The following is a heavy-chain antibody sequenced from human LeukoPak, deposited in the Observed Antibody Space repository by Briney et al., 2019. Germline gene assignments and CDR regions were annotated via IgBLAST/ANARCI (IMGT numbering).Heavy chain of an antibody. J-gene: IGHJ4*02. CDR3: ATGVDGGYYYRFDY. CDR1: AYTLTELS. CDR2: FDPEDGET. D-gene: IGHD3-22*01. V-gene: IGHV1-24*01. Sequence: GASVKVSFKVSAYTLTELSMHWVRQAPGKGLEWMGGFDPEDGETIYAQKFQGRVTMTEDTSTDTAYMELSSLRSEDTAVYYCATGVDGGYYYRFDYWGQGTLVTVSS.